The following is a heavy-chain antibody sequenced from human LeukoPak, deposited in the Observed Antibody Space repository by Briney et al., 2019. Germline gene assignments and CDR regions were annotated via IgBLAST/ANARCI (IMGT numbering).Heavy chain of an antibody. D-gene: IGHD6-13*01. J-gene: IGHJ5*02. CDR3: AKTGSWTANWFDP. CDR1: GYTFTRYD. CDR2: MNPNSGNT. Sequence: ASVKVSCKASGYTFTRYDINWVRQATGQGLEWMGWMNPNSGNTAYAQKFQGRVTMTRDTSINTAYMELSSLISEDTAVYYCAKTGSWTANWFDPWGQGTLVTVSS. V-gene: IGHV1-8*02.